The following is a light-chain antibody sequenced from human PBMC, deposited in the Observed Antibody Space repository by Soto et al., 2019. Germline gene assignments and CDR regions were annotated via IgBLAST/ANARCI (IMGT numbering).Light chain of an antibody. CDR2: GAS. J-gene: IGKJ1*01. V-gene: IGKV3-15*01. CDR3: QQYNSWPPRT. Sequence: EIVMTQSPATLSVSPGERATLSCRASQSVSSNLAWYQQKPRQAPRLLIYGASTRATGIPARFSGSGSGTEFPLTISRLQSEDFAVYYCQQYNSWPPRTFGQGTKVEIK. CDR1: QSVSSN.